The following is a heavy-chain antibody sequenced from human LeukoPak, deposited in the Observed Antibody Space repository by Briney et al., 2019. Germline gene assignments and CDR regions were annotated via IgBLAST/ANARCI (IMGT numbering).Heavy chain of an antibody. CDR3: ARRAGAYSHPYDY. D-gene: IGHD4/OR15-4a*01. CDR2: IYSDNT. J-gene: IGHJ4*02. CDR1: GFTFITYW. Sequence: QAGGSLRLSCAASGFTFITYWMSWVRQAPGKGLEWVSFIYSDNTHYSDSVKGRFTISRDNSKNTLYLQMNSLRAEDTAVYYCARRAGAYSHPYDYWGQGTLVTVSS. V-gene: IGHV3-53*01.